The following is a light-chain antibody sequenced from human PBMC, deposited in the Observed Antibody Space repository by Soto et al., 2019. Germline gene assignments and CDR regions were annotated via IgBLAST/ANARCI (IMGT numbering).Light chain of an antibody. Sequence: EIVLTQSPGTLSLSPGERATLSCRASQSVSSSSLAWYQKKPGPAPRLLIYGTSSRATGIPARFSGSGSGTDFTLTISSLEPEDFAVYYCQQYGSSPLTFGGGTKVEIK. CDR1: QSVSSSS. J-gene: IGKJ4*01. V-gene: IGKV3-20*01. CDR3: QQYGSSPLT. CDR2: GTS.